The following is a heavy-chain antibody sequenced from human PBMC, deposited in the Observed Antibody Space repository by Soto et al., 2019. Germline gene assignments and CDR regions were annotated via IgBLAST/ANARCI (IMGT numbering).Heavy chain of an antibody. Sequence: QVQLVQSGAEVKKPGASVKVSCKTSGYTFTNYDINWVRQATGQGLEWMGWMNPNSGNTGYAQKFQGRVTMTRNTAISTAYKELSNLRSESTAVYYCAGIFGAVILTGYHITFDYWGQGTLVTVSS. V-gene: IGHV1-8*01. CDR1: GYTFTNYD. J-gene: IGHJ4*02. CDR3: AGIFGAVILTGYHITFDY. D-gene: IGHD3-9*01. CDR2: MNPNSGNT.